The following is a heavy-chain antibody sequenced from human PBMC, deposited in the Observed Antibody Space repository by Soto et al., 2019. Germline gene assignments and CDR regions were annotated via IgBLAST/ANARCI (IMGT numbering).Heavy chain of an antibody. CDR3: ARVGTVEDNGDTEGSFDM. Sequence: QVQLVQSGPEMQKPGSSVKVSCKASGGTFSSYSIAWVRQAPGQGLEWMGRNIPLLGIKTYAQNFHDRVTFSADKSSNSVYMELRGLKSTDTAVYYCARVGTVEDNGDTEGSFDMWGQGTLVTVSS. D-gene: IGHD4-17*01. CDR1: GGTFSSYS. CDR2: NIPLLGIK. J-gene: IGHJ3*02. V-gene: IGHV1-69*02.